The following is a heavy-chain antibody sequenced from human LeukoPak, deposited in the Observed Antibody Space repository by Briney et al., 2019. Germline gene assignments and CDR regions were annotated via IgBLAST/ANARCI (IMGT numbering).Heavy chain of an antibody. CDR3: ARGLIVGAKGAFDI. D-gene: IGHD1-26*01. V-gene: IGHV4-59*01. CDR2: IYYSGST. CDR1: GGSISSYY. Sequence: ASETLSLTCTDSGGSISSYYWSWIRQPPGKGLEWIWYIYYSGSTNYNPSLKSRVTISVDTSKNQFSLKLSSVTAADTAVYYCARGLIVGAKGAFDIWGQGTMVTVSS. J-gene: IGHJ3*02.